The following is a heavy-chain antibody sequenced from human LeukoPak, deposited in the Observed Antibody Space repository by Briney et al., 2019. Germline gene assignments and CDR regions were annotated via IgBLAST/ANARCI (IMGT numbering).Heavy chain of an antibody. V-gene: IGHV5-10-1*01. D-gene: IGHD5-18*01. CDR2: IDPSDSYT. CDR1: GYSFTSYW. J-gene: IGHJ5*02. CDR3: ARDSGYSYGPYDNWFDP. Sequence: GESLKTSCKGSGYSFTSYWISLVRQMPGKGLEWMGRIDPSDSYTNYSPSFQGHVTISADKSISTAYLQWSSLKASDTAMYYCARDSGYSYGPYDNWFDPWGQGTLVTVSS.